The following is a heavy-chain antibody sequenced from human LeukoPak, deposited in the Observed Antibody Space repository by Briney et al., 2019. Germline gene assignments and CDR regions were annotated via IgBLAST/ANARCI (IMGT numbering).Heavy chain of an antibody. CDR1: GGTFSSYA. Sequence: SVKVSCKASGGTFSSYAISWVRQAPGQGLEWMGRIIPIFGTANYAQKFQGRVTITTDESTSTAYMELSSLRSEDTAVYYCARIGGYSYGNGNWFDPWGQGTLVTVSS. CDR2: IIPIFGTA. D-gene: IGHD5-18*01. J-gene: IGHJ5*02. CDR3: ARIGGYSYGNGNWFDP. V-gene: IGHV1-69*05.